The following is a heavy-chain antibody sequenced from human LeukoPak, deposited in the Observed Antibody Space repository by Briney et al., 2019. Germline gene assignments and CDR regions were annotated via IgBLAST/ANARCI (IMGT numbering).Heavy chain of an antibody. V-gene: IGHV3-21*01. D-gene: IGHD6-13*01. Sequence: GGSLRLSCAASGFTFSSYTMTWVRQAPGKGLEWVSSISSSSSYIYYADSVKGRFTISRDNAKNSLYLQMNSLRAEDTAVYYCARGETPYSSSWYGPKWGFDYWGQGTLVTVSS. CDR2: ISSSSSYI. CDR3: ARGETPYSSSWYGPKWGFDY. CDR1: GFTFSSYT. J-gene: IGHJ4*02.